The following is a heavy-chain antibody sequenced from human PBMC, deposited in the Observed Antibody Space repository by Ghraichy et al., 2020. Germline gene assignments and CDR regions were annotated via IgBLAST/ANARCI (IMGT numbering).Heavy chain of an antibody. V-gene: IGHV3-30-3*01. CDR2: ISYDGSNK. CDR1: GFTFSSYA. J-gene: IGHJ4*02. CDR3: AREYYVWGSYRYFDY. D-gene: IGHD3-16*02. Sequence: GGSLRLSCAASGFTFSSYAMHWVRQAPGKGLEWVAVISYDGSNKYYADSVKGRFTISRDNSKNTLYLQMNSLRAEDTAVYYCAREYYVWGSYRYFDYWGQGTLVTVSS.